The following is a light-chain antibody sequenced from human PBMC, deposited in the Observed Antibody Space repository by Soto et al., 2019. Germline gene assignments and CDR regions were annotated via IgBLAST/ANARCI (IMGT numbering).Light chain of an antibody. V-gene: IGKV3-11*01. CDR3: QQRSNWPRLK. CDR1: QSVSSY. J-gene: IGKJ4*02. Sequence: EIVLTQSPATLSLSPGERATLSCRASQSVSSYLAWYQQKPGQAPRLLIYDASNRATGIPARFSGSGSGTDFPLTISSREPEDFAVYYCQQRSNWPRLKFGGGTKVQIK. CDR2: DAS.